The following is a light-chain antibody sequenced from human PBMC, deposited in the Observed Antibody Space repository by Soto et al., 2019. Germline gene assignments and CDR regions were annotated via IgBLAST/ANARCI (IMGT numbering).Light chain of an antibody. Sequence: IVLTQSPGTLSLSPGERATVSCRASQSASSGYFAWYQQTPGQAPRLLISGASNRATGIPDRFSGSGSGTDFTLTISRLEPEDFSVYSCQHYARSVGTVGQGTRVEIK. J-gene: IGKJ1*01. CDR2: GAS. CDR3: QHYARSVGT. CDR1: QSASSGY. V-gene: IGKV3-20*01.